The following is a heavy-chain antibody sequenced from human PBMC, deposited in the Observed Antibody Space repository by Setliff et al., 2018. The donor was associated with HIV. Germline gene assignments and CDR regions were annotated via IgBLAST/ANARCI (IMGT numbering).Heavy chain of an antibody. Sequence: GGSLRLSCVASGFTFSSHAMSWVRQAPGKGLEWVSTISGSGDYIFYRDSVKGRFTISRDNSRYTLYLQMNNLRAEDTAVYYCARVLQPLVLSNYMDVWGKGTTVTVSS. CDR2: ISGSGDYI. J-gene: IGHJ6*03. V-gene: IGHV3-23*01. CDR3: ARVLQPLVLSNYMDV. D-gene: IGHD6-13*01. CDR1: GFTFSSHA.